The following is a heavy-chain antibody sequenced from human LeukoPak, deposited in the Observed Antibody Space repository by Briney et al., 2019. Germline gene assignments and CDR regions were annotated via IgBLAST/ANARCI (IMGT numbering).Heavy chain of an antibody. V-gene: IGHV3-23*01. Sequence: GGSLRLSCAASGFTFSSYAMSWVRRAPGKGLEWVSAISGSGGSTYYADSVKGRFTISRDNSKNTLYLQMNSLRAEDTAVYYCAKHQDIVVVVAAGNWFDPWGQGTLVTVSS. J-gene: IGHJ5*02. CDR2: ISGSGGST. CDR1: GFTFSSYA. CDR3: AKHQDIVVVVAAGNWFDP. D-gene: IGHD2-15*01.